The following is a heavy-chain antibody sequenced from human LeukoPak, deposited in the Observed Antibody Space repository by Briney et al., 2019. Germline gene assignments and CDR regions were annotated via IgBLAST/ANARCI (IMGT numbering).Heavy chain of an antibody. CDR1: GFTVSSNY. CDR2: IYSGGST. J-gene: IGHJ3*02. CDR3: ARDPHGDAFDI. Sequence: GGSLRLSCVASGFTVSSNYMSWVRQAPGKGLEWVSVIYSGGSTYYADSVKGRLTISRDNSKNTLYLQMNSLRAEDTAVYYCARDPHGDAFDIWGQGTMVTVSS. V-gene: IGHV3-53*01.